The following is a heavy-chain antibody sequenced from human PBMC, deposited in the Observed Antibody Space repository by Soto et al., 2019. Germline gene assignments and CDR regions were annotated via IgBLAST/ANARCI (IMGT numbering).Heavy chain of an antibody. J-gene: IGHJ4*02. CDR2: IYYSGST. CDR1: GGSISSSSYY. V-gene: IGHV4-39*01. D-gene: IGHD3-22*01. Sequence: SETLSLTCTVSGGSISSSSYYWGWIRQPPGKGLEWIGSIYYSGSTYYNPSLKSRVTISVDTSKNQFSLKLSSVTAADTAVYYCARRDYYDSSGSLFDYWGQGTLVTVSS. CDR3: ARRDYYDSSGSLFDY.